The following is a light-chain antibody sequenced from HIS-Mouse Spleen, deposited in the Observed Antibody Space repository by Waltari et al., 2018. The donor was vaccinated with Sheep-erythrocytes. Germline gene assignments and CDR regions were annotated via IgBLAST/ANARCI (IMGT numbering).Light chain of an antibody. J-gene: IGLJ2*01. V-gene: IGLV3-21*03. CDR2: DDS. CDR1: HMGSKR. Sequence: SYVLTQPPSVSVAPGKTARITCGGNHMGSKRVPWYQQKPGQAPGLVVYDDSDRHSGIPERFSGSNSGNTATLTISRVEAGDEADYYCQVWDSSSDHVVFGGGTKLTVL. CDR3: QVWDSSSDHVV.